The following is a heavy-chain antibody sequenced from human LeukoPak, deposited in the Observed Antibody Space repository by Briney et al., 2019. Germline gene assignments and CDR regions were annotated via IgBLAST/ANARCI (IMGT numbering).Heavy chain of an antibody. CDR1: GFTFSSYW. Sequence: PGGSLRLSCAASGFTFSSYWMSWVRQAPGKGLEWVANIKQDGSEKYYVDSVKGRFTISRDNARNSLYLQMNSLRAEDTAVYYCTKWSTSGSYYTEWGQGTLVTVSS. J-gene: IGHJ4*02. V-gene: IGHV3-7*01. D-gene: IGHD3-10*01. CDR3: TKWSTSGSYYTE. CDR2: IKQDGSEK.